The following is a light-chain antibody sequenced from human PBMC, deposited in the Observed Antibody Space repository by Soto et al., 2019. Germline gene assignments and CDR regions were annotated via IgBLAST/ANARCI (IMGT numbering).Light chain of an antibody. J-gene: IGLJ2*01. V-gene: IGLV2-23*02. CDR3: CSYAGSSTHVV. Sequence: QSALTQPASVSGYPGQSITISCTGTTSDVGNYNLVSWYQQHPGKAPKLMIYEVSKRPSGVSNRFSGSKSGNTASLTISGLQAEDEADYYCCSYAGSSTHVVFGGGTKVTVL. CDR1: TSDVGNYNL. CDR2: EVS.